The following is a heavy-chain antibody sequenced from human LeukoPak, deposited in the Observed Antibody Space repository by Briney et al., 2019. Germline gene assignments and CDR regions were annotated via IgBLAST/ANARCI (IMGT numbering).Heavy chain of an antibody. J-gene: IGHJ4*02. CDR2: IYYSGST. Sequence: SETLSLTCTVSGGSISSYYWSWIRQPPGKGLEWIGYIYYSGSTNYNPSLKSRVTISVDTSKNQFSLKLSSVTAADTAVYYCARGYYGDYSDYWSQGTLVTVSS. CDR3: ARGYYGDYSDY. V-gene: IGHV4-59*01. CDR1: GGSISSYY. D-gene: IGHD4-17*01.